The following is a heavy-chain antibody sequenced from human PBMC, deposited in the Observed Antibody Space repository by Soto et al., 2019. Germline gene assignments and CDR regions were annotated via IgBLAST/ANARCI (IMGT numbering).Heavy chain of an antibody. CDR2: IYYSGST. CDR1: GGSISSGGYY. J-gene: IGHJ5*02. V-gene: IGHV4-31*03. D-gene: IGHD3-9*01. Sequence: QVQLQESGPGLVKPSQTLSLTCTVSGGSISSGGYYWSWIRQHPGKGLEWIGYIYYSGSTYYNPSLKSRVNISVDTSKNQFSLKLSSVTATDTAVYYCARERAGLRYFDWFDPWGQGTLVTVSS. CDR3: ARERAGLRYFDWFDP.